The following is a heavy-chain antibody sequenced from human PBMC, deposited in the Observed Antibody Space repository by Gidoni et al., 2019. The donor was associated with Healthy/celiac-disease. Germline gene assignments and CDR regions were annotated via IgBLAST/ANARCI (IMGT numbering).Heavy chain of an antibody. CDR2: IYYSGRT. J-gene: IGHJ6*02. V-gene: IGHV4-59*01. D-gene: IGHD3-10*01. CDR1: GGSISSYY. CDR3: ARDPGPRYYGMDV. Sequence: QVQLQESGPGLVKPSETLSLTRTVPGGSISSYYWSWIRQPPGKGLEWIGYIYYSGRTNYNPSLKSRVTRSVDTSKNQFSLKLSSVTAADTAVYYCARDPGPRYYGMDVWGQGTTVTVSS.